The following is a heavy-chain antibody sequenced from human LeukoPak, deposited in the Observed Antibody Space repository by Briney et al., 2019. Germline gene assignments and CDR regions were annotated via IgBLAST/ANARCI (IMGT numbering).Heavy chain of an antibody. V-gene: IGHV1-3*03. J-gene: IGHJ4*02. CDR1: GYTFTSYA. CDR3: ARAGEDSSGYYN. Sequence: ASVKVSCKASGYTFTSYAMHWVRQAPGQRLEWMGWINAGNGNTKYSQEFQGRVTITRDTSASTAYMELSSLRSEDMAVYYCARAGEDSSGYYNWGQGTLVTVSS. D-gene: IGHD3-22*01. CDR2: INAGNGNT.